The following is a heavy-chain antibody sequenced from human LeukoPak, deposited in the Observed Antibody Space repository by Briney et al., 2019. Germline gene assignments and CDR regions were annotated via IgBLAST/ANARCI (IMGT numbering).Heavy chain of an antibody. V-gene: IGHV4-31*03. D-gene: IGHD2-15*01. CDR2: IYYSGST. J-gene: IGHJ5*02. Sequence: SETLSLTCTVSGGSISSGGYYWSWIRQHPGKGLEWIGYIYYSGSTYYNPSLKSRVTISVDTSKNQFSLKLSSVTAADTAVYFCARGRGGGGSSNNWFDPWGQGTLVTVSS. CDR1: GGSISSGGYY. CDR3: ARGRGGGGSSNNWFDP.